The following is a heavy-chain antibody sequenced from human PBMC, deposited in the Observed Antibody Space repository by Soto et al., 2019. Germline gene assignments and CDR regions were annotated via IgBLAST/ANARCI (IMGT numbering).Heavy chain of an antibody. J-gene: IGHJ4*02. Sequence: TSETLSLTCVVPGGSISSSNWWSWVRQPPGKGLEWIGEIYYSGSTKYNPSLKSRVTISVDKSKNQFSLKLTSVTAADTAVYYCARDQGYCSGGSCCVFDSWGQGTLVTVS. CDR1: GGSISSSNW. V-gene: IGHV4-4*02. CDR2: IYYSGST. D-gene: IGHD2-15*01. CDR3: ARDQGYCSGGSCCVFDS.